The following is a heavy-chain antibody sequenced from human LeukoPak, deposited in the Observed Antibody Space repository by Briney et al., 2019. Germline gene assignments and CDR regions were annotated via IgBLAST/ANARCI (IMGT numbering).Heavy chain of an antibody. CDR3: ARGLEELDI. V-gene: IGHV4-59*01. Sequence: SETLSLTCSVSGGSLSSSYWNWIRHTPGKGLEWIGYIFYSGSTNYIPSLKSRVTISIHTSKNQFSLKLCSVTAADTGVYYCARGLEELDIWGQGTMVTVSS. CDR2: IFYSGST. CDR1: GGSLSSSY. J-gene: IGHJ3*02.